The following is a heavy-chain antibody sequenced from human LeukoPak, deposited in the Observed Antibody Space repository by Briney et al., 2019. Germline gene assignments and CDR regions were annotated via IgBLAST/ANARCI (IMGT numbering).Heavy chain of an antibody. D-gene: IGHD3-16*02. CDR3: ARGRDYVWGSYRRTYYFDY. J-gene: IGHJ4*02. Sequence: ASVKVSCKASGYTFTSYYMHWVRQAPGQGLEWMGIINPSGGSTNYAQKFQGRVTMTRDTSASTVYMELSSLRSEDTAVYYCARGRDYVWGSYRRTYYFDYWGQGTLVTVSS. CDR2: INPSGGST. CDR1: GYTFTSYY. V-gene: IGHV1-46*01.